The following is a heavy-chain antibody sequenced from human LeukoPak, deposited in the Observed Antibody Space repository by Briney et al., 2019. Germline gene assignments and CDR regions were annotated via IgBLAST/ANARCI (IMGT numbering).Heavy chain of an antibody. Sequence: GGSLRLSCAASGFTSSSYWMNWARQAPGKGLEWVASINHNGNVNYYVDSVKGRFTISRDNARNSLYLEMNSLRAEDTAVYYCARDYWRSIDHWGQGTLVTVSS. V-gene: IGHV3-7*01. CDR2: INHNGNVN. CDR3: ARDYWRSIDH. J-gene: IGHJ4*02. CDR1: GFTSSSYW. D-gene: IGHD1-1*01.